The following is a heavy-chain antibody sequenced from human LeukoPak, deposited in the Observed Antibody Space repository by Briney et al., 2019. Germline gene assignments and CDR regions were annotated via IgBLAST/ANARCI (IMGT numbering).Heavy chain of an antibody. CDR3: ARRSGVAVAGAFDY. D-gene: IGHD6-19*01. V-gene: IGHV3-23*01. Sequence: PGGSLRLSCAASGFTFSNYAVRWVRQAPGKGLEWVSGISGSGDTTYYADSVKGRFTISRDNSKNTLHLQMNSLRAEDTGVYFCARRSGVAVAGAFDYWGQGTLVTVSS. J-gene: IGHJ4*02. CDR1: GFTFSNYA. CDR2: ISGSGDTT.